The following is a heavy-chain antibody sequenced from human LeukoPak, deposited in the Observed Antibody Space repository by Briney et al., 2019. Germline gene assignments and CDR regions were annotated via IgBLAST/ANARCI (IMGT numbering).Heavy chain of an antibody. J-gene: IGHJ4*02. Sequence: GGSLRLSCAASGFTFSSYEMNWVRQAPGKGLEWVSYISSSGSTIYYADSVKGRFTISRDNAKNSLYLQMNSLRAEDTAVYYCARVTGYMIEDYFDYWGQGTLVTVSS. CDR2: ISSSGSTI. V-gene: IGHV3-48*03. D-gene: IGHD3-22*01. CDR3: ARVTGYMIEDYFDY. CDR1: GFTFSSYE.